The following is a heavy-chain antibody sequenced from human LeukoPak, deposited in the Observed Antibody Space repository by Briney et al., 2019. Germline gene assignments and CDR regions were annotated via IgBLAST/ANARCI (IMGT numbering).Heavy chain of an antibody. V-gene: IGHV3-43*02. CDR1: GFTFDDYA. CDR2: IRGDGGST. D-gene: IGHD2-2*01. Sequence: GGSLRLSCAASGFTFDDYAMHWVRQAPGKGLELVSLIRGDGGSTYYADSVKGRFTISRDNSKNSLYLQMNSLRTEDTALYYCAKDQGYCSSTSCYGYYYYGMDVWGQGTTVTVSS. J-gene: IGHJ6*02. CDR3: AKDQGYCSSTSCYGYYYYGMDV.